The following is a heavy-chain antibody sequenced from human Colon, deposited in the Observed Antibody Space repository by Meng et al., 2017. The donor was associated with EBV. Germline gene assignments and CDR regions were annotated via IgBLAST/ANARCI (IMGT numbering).Heavy chain of an antibody. Sequence: VPLPDSGPGPVNPPQTLSLTCTASGGSNSSGNHYWSWSRQHPGKGLEYIGYIYYSGSTYYNPSLKSRVIISVDTSKNQFSLRLNSVTAADTAVYYCASLYGDSSVWYLDLWGRGTLVTVSS. D-gene: IGHD4-17*01. CDR1: GGSNSSGNHY. V-gene: IGHV4-31*03. J-gene: IGHJ2*01. CDR2: IYYSGST. CDR3: ASLYGDSSVWYLDL.